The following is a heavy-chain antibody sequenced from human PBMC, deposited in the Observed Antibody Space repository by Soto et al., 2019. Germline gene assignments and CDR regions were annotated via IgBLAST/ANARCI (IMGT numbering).Heavy chain of an antibody. CDR2: IYWNDDK. Sequence: QITLKESGPTLVKPTQTLTLTCTFSGFSLSTSGVGVGWIRQPPGKALEWLALIYWNDDKRNSPSLKSRLTITKDTSKNQVVLTMTNMDPVDTATYYCAHRYYDFWSGYYTDYYGMDVWGQGTPVTVSS. CDR1: GFSLSTSGVG. V-gene: IGHV2-5*01. CDR3: AHRYYDFWSGYYTDYYGMDV. J-gene: IGHJ6*02. D-gene: IGHD3-3*01.